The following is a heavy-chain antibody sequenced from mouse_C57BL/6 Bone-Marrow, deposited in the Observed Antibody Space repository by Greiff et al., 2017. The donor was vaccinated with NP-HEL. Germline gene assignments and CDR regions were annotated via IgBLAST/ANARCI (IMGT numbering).Heavy chain of an antibody. CDR2: ISNGGGST. J-gene: IGHJ2*01. D-gene: IGHD2-1*01. CDR1: GFTFSDYY. Sequence: EVQRVESGGGLVQPGGSLKLSCAASGFTFSDYYMYWVRQTPEKRLEWVAYISNGGGSTYYPDTVKGRFTISRDNAKNTLYLQRSRMKAEDTAMYYCATQVGSTMVRFDYWGQGTTLTVSS. V-gene: IGHV5-12*01. CDR3: ATQVGSTMVRFDY.